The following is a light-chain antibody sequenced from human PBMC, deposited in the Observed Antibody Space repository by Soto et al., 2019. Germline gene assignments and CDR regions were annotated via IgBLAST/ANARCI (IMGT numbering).Light chain of an antibody. CDR2: EGS. V-gene: IGLV2-23*03. CDR1: ISDVGSYNL. J-gene: IGLJ2*01. CDR3: CSYAGSSTFGVV. Sequence: QSALTQPASVSGSPGQSITISCTGTISDVGSYNLVSWYQQHPGKAPKLMIYEGSKRPSGVSNRFSGSKSGNTASLTISGLQAEDEADYYCCSYAGSSTFGVVFGGGTKLTVL.